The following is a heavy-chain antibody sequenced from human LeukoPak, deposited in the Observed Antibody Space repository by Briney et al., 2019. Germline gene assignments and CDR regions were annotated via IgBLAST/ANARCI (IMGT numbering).Heavy chain of an antibody. CDR1: GGSISSYY. CDR2: IYYSGST. D-gene: IGHD3-10*01. CDR3: ARAYYYGSGSYYLWFDP. Sequence: SETLSLTCTVSGGSISSYYWSWIRQPPGKGLEWIGYIYYSGSTNYNPSLKSRVTISVDTSKNQFSLKLSSVTAADTAVYYCARAYYYGSGSYYLWFDPWGQGTLVTASS. J-gene: IGHJ5*02. V-gene: IGHV4-59*01.